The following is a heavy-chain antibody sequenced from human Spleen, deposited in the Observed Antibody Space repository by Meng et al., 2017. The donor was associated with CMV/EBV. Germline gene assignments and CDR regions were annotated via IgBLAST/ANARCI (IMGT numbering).Heavy chain of an antibody. CDR2: IFYSGST. Sequence: SETLSLTCTVSGGSISSSSYYWGWIRQSPGKGLEWIGSIFYSGSTHYNPSLKSRVTISVDTSKNQFSLKLSSVTAADTAVYYCARWAQRISFFGVVGGYFDYWGLGALVTVSS. CDR3: ARWAQRISFFGVVGGYFDY. D-gene: IGHD3-3*01. J-gene: IGHJ4*02. CDR1: GGSISSSSYY. V-gene: IGHV4-39*01.